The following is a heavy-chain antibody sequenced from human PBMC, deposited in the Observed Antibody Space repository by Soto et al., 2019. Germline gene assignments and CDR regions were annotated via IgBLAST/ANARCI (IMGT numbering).Heavy chain of an antibody. D-gene: IGHD3-10*01. CDR2: ISTDGSNK. V-gene: IGHV3-30*04. CDR3: TRASSDYLLYGGACEI. Sequence: VGSLRLSCAASGFSFSSYAMHWVRQAPGKGLEWVAVISTDGSNKYYADSVKGRFTISRDNSKNTVFLQMNSLRVEDTAVYHCTRASSDYLLYGGACEIWGHGTMVTVSS. CDR1: GFSFSSYA. J-gene: IGHJ3*02.